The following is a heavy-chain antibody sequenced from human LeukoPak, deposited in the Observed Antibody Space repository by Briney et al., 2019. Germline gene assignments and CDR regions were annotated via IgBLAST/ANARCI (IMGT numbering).Heavy chain of an antibody. CDR1: GGSISNYY. CDR2: IYSSGST. V-gene: IGHV4-59*01. D-gene: IGHD2-2*01. J-gene: IGHJ5*02. CDR3: ARGYCSTTSCFDWFDP. Sequence: SETLSLTCTVSGGSISNYYWSWIRQPPGKGLEWIGYIYSSGSTNYNPSLKSRVTISVDTSKNQFSLKLSSVTAADTAVYYCARGYCSTTSCFDWFDPWGQGTLVTVSS.